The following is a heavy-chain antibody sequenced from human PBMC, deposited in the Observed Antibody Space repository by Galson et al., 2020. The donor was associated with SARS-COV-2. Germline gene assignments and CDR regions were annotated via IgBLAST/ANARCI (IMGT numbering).Heavy chain of an antibody. V-gene: IGHV5-51*01. CDR3: ARGSTDAYTPLFYFDY. Sequence: GESLKISCKGSEYSFAKYWIGWVRQVPGKGLELMGIIYPGDSDTRYCPSFQGQVTISAHKSINTAYLQWSSLEASDTAMYYCARGSTDAYTPLFYFDYWGQGTLVTVSS. CDR1: EYSFAKYW. J-gene: IGHJ4*02. D-gene: IGHD2-21*01. CDR2: IYPGDSDT.